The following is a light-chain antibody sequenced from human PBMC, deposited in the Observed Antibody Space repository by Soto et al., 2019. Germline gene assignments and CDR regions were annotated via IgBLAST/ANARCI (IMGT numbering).Light chain of an antibody. J-gene: IGKJ2*01. V-gene: IGKV1-5*01. CDR3: QQYNSYPYA. CDR1: QSISSW. Sequence: DIQMTQYPSTLSASVGDRVTITCRASQSISSWLAWYQQKPGKAPKLLIYDASSLESGVPSRFSGSGAGTEFTLTISSLQPDDFATYYCQQYNSYPYAFGQVTKLEI. CDR2: DAS.